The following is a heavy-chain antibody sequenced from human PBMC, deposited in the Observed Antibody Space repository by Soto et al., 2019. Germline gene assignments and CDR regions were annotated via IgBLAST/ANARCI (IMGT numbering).Heavy chain of an antibody. D-gene: IGHD6-13*01. CDR1: GYSFTSYW. CDR2: IYPGDSDT. CDR3: ARPSGYSSSWYSAFDI. V-gene: IGHV5-51*01. Sequence: PGESLKISCKGSGYSFTSYWIGWVRQMPGKGLEWMGIIYPGDSDTRYSPSFQGQVTISADKSISTAYLQWSSLKASDTATYYCARPSGYSSSWYSAFDIWGQGTMVTVSS. J-gene: IGHJ3*02.